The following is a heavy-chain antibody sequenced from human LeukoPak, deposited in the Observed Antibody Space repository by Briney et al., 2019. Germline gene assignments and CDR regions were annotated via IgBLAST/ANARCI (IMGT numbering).Heavy chain of an antibody. J-gene: IGHJ1*01. CDR1: GGSISSYY. CDR2: IYYSGST. CDR3: ARESEYSSSSAEYFQH. V-gene: IGHV4-59*01. D-gene: IGHD6-6*01. Sequence: KPSGTLSLTCTVSGGSISSYYWSWIRQPPGEGLEWIGYIYYSGSTNYNPSLKSRVTISVDTSKNQFSLKLSSVTAADTAVYYCARESEYSSSSAEYFQHWGQGTLVTVSS.